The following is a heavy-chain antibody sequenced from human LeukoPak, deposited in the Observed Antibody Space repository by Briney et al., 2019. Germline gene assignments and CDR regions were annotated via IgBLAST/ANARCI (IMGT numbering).Heavy chain of an antibody. CDR2: ISWNSGSI. J-gene: IGHJ4*02. CDR3: AKDKFRYCSGGSCMGPVDY. V-gene: IGHV3-9*01. CDR1: GFTFDDYA. D-gene: IGHD2-15*01. Sequence: GGSLRLSCAASGFTFDDYAMHWVRQAPGKGLEWVSGISWNSGSIGYADSVKGRFTISRDNAKNSLYLQMNSLRAEDTALYYCAKDKFRYCSGGSCMGPVDYWGQGTLVTVSS.